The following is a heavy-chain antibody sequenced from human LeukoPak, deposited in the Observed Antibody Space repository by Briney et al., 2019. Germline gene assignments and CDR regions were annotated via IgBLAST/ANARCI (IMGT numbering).Heavy chain of an antibody. J-gene: IGHJ5*02. Sequence: GSLRLSCAASGFTFSTYGMHWVRQAPGKGLEWIGSMNYGGSTHDNPSLKSRVTISVDTSKNQVSLKLSSVTAADTAVYYCARRVPGRSGNWFDPWGQGTLVTVSS. CDR2: MNYGGST. CDR1: GFTFSTYG. D-gene: IGHD2-2*01. V-gene: IGHV4-39*01. CDR3: ARRVPGRSGNWFDP.